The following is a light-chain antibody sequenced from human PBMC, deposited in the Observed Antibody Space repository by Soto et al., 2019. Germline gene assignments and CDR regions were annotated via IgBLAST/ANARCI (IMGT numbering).Light chain of an antibody. J-gene: IGKJ4*01. CDR3: QQRRNWIT. V-gene: IGKV3-11*01. Sequence: EIVLTQSPATLSLSPGQRATLSCRACQSIGNYLAWYQQKPGQAPRLLMYDASTRATGIPARFSGSGSGTDFTLTISSLEPEDFAVYHCQQRRNWITFGGGTKVEIK. CDR2: DAS. CDR1: QSIGNY.